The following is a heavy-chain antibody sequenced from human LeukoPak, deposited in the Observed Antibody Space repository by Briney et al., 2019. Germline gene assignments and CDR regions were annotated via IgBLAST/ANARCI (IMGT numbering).Heavy chain of an antibody. J-gene: IGHJ4*02. CDR3: ARHESDFWSGQRPGGHPPDY. CDR1: GGSISSSSYY. Sequence: PSETLSLTCTVSGGSISSSSYYWGWIRQPPGKGLEWIGSIYYSGSTYYNPSLKSRVTISVDTSKNQFSLKLSSVTAADTAVYYCARHESDFWSGQRPGGHPPDYWGQGTLVTVSS. V-gene: IGHV4-39*01. D-gene: IGHD3-3*01. CDR2: IYYSGST.